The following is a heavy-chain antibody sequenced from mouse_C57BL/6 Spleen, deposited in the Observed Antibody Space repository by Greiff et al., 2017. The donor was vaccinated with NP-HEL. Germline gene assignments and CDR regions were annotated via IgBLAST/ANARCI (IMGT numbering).Heavy chain of an antibody. CDR2: IDPSDSYT. V-gene: IGHV1-69*01. D-gene: IGHD1-1*01. CDR3: ARALFITTVVVPFDY. CDR1: GYTFTSYW. Sequence: QVQLQQPGAELVMPGASVKLSCKASGYTFTSYWMHWVKQRPGQGLEWIGEIDPSDSYTNYNQKFKGKSTLTVDKSSSTAYMQLSSLTSEDSAVYCCARALFITTVVVPFDYWGQGTTLTVSS. J-gene: IGHJ2*01.